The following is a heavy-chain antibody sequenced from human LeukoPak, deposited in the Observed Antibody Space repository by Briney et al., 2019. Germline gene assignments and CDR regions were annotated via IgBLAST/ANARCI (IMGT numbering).Heavy chain of an antibody. CDR1: GGSISSSSYY. CDR2: IYYSGST. J-gene: IGHJ5*02. Sequence: PSETLSLTCTVSGGSISSSSYYWGWIRQPPGKGLEWIGGIYYSGSTYYNPSLKSRVTISVDTSKNQFFLNLSSVTAADTAVYYCSRDLDPWGQGTLVTVSS. V-gene: IGHV4-39*07. CDR3: SRDLDP.